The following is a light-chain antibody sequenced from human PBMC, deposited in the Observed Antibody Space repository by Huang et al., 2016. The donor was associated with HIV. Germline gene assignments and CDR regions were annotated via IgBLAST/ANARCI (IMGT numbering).Light chain of an antibody. CDR1: QSIIKY. CDR3: QQRYKIPRT. J-gene: IGKJ2*01. CDR2: GAS. V-gene: IGKV1-39*01. Sequence: DIQMTQSPFSLSASVGNRVIITCRTSQSIIKYLNWYQQMPGKAPKLLIYGASTLQGGVSTRFSGSGSGTDFTLTIRSLRPEDIATYYCQQRYKIPRTFGQGTLVEI.